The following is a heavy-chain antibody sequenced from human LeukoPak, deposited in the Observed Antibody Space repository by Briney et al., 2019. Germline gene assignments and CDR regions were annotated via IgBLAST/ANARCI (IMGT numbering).Heavy chain of an antibody. V-gene: IGHV3-21*06. Sequence: PGGSLTLSCAASGFTFSDFSLNWVRQAPGKGLEWVSCISGDSHYIYYADSVKGRSTVSRDNAQHSLYLHMNSLRVEDTAVYYCARGPCSSTWSEFDCWGQGTLVTVSS. CDR1: GFTFSDFS. CDR3: ARGPCSSTWSEFDC. J-gene: IGHJ4*02. CDR2: ISGDSHYI. D-gene: IGHD6-13*01.